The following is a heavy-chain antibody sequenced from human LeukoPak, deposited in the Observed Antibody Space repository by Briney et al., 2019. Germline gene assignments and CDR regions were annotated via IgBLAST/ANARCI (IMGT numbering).Heavy chain of an antibody. J-gene: IGHJ4*02. Sequence: GSPRLSCAASGFTFKDYGMSWVRQAPGKGLEWLSHISGSGNSAHYADSVKGRFTISRDNSKNTVYLQMNSLRAEDTAVYYCAKDRGLGFYDDSGHHYWGQGTLVTVSS. CDR2: ISGSGNSA. CDR3: AKDRGLGFYDDSGHHY. V-gene: IGHV3-23*01. CDR1: GFTFKDYG. D-gene: IGHD2/OR15-2a*01.